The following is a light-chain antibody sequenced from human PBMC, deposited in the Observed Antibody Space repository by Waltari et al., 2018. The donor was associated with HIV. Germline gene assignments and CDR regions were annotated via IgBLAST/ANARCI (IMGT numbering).Light chain of an antibody. V-gene: IGLV2-14*03. CDR2: DIN. J-gene: IGLJ2*01. Sequence: QSALTQPASVSGFLGQSINISCTGISTDSRFYQYVSWYQQYPGKIPSLIIFDINNRPSGVSAHFSGSRSGNSASLTCSGLQSGDEAHYYCASNRLDYTLIFGGGTKLTVL. CDR1: STDSRFYQY. CDR3: ASNRLDYTLI.